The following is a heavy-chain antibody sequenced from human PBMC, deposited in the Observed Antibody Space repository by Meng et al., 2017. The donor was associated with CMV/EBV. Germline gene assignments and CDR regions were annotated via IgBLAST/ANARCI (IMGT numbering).Heavy chain of an antibody. D-gene: IGHD2-2*02. CDR2: INHSGST. Sequence: GSLRLSCAVYGGSFSGYYWSWIRQPPGKGLEWIWEINHSGSTNYNPSLKSRVTISVDTSKNQFSLKLSSVTAADTAVYYCARGRLRYCSSTSCHTNYWGQGTLVTVSS. CDR3: ARGRLRYCSSTSCHTNY. J-gene: IGHJ4*02. CDR1: GGSFSGYY. V-gene: IGHV4-34*01.